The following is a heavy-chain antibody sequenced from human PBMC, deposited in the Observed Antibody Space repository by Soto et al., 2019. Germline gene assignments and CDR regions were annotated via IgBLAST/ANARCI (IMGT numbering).Heavy chain of an antibody. CDR1: GGSISSYY. Sequence: PSETLSLTYTVSGGSISSYYWSWIRQPPGKGLEWTGYLHYSGSTNYNPSLKSRVTISVDTSKNQFSLKLSSVTAADTAVYYFAREGYYESSGYPTGWFDPWGQGTLVT. V-gene: IGHV4-59*01. CDR3: AREGYYESSGYPTGWFDP. D-gene: IGHD3-22*01. CDR2: LHYSGST. J-gene: IGHJ5*02.